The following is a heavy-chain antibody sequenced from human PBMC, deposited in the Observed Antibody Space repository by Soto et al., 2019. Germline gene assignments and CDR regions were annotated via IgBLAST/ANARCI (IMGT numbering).Heavy chain of an antibody. CDR2: VSVYNDDT. J-gene: IGHJ4*02. CDR1: GYTFSSFG. V-gene: IGHV1-18*01. Sequence: GASVKVSCKASGYTFSSFGINWVRQAPGQGLEWVGWVSVYNDDTKYAQNFQGRVSLTTDTSTSTIYMEVGSLRSDDTAVYYCARTCRSGGSCYHEYWGEGTLVTVSS. CDR3: ARTCRSGGSCYHEY. D-gene: IGHD2-15*01.